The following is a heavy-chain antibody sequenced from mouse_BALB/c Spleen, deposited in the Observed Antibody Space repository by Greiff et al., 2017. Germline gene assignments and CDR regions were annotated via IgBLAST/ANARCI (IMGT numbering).Heavy chain of an antibody. J-gene: IGHJ4*01. V-gene: IGHV1-15*01. D-gene: IGHD1-1*01. Sequence: VQRVESGAELVRPGASVTLSCKASGYTFTDYEMHWVKQTPVHGLEWIGAIDPETGGTAYNQKFKGKATLTADKSSSTAYMELRSLTSEDSAVYYCTRPTVVARGAMDYWGQGTSVTVSS. CDR3: TRPTVVARGAMDY. CDR2: IDPETGGT. CDR1: GYTFTDYE.